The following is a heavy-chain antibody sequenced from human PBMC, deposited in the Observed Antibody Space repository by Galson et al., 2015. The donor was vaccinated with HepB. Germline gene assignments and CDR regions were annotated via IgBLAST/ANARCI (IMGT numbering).Heavy chain of an antibody. J-gene: IGHJ4*02. Sequence: QSGAEVKKPGESLKISCKASGYTFSNHWIGWVRQMPGKGPEWMGVIYPGDSETRYSPSFQGQVTISADKSITTAYLQWSSLKASDTGIYYCSRHGDASGDYGGDWGQGTLITVSS. V-gene: IGHV5-51*01. CDR3: SRHGDASGDYGGD. CDR2: IYPGDSET. D-gene: IGHD4-23*01. CDR1: GYTFSNHW.